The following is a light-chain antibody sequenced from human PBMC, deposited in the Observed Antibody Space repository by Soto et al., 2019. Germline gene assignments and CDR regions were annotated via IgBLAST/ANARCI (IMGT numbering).Light chain of an antibody. CDR3: FSYAGSSTWV. J-gene: IGLJ3*02. CDR1: RSDIGSYNS. Sequence: QSALTQPASVSGSPGQSITISCTGTRSDIGSYNSIAWYQQHPGKAPRVMIFEVTKRPSGISNRFSGSKSGSTASLTISGLQAEDEADYFRFSYAGSSTWVFGGGTKLTVL. CDR2: EVT. V-gene: IGLV2-23*02.